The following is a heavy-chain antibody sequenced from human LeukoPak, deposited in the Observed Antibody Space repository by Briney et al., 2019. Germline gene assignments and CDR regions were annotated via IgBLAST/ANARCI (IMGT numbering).Heavy chain of an antibody. CDR2: ISAYNGNT. V-gene: IGHV1-18*01. Sequence: ASVKVSCKASGYTFTSYGISWVRQAPGQGLEWMGWISAYNGNTNYAQKLQGRVTMTTDTSTSTAYMELRSLRSDDTAVYYCARDKTSGYSSSSSIWGQGTMVTVSS. J-gene: IGHJ3*02. D-gene: IGHD6-13*01. CDR1: GYTFTSYG. CDR3: ARDKTSGYSSSSSI.